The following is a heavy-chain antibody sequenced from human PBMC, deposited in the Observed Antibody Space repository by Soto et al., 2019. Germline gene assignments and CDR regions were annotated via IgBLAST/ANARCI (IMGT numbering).Heavy chain of an antibody. J-gene: IGHJ4*02. CDR3: ARDERQPYSSGLDY. V-gene: IGHV1-69*13. CDR2: IIPIFGTA. Sequence: GASVKVSCKASGGTFSSYAISWVRQAPGQGLEWMGGIIPIFGTANYAQKFQGRVTITADESTSTAYMELSSLRSEDTAVYYCARDERQPYSSGLDYWGQGTLVTVSS. D-gene: IGHD6-19*01. CDR1: GGTFSSYA.